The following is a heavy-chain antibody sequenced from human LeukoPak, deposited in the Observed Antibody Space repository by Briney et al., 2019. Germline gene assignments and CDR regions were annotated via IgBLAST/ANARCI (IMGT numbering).Heavy chain of an antibody. CDR3: ARGRVLLWFGELSDDAFDI. D-gene: IGHD3-10*01. V-gene: IGHV4-59*01. CDR1: GGSISSYY. Sequence: SETLSLTCTVSGGSISSYYWSWIRQPPGKGLEWIGYIYYSGSTNYNPSLKSRVTISVDTSKNQFSLKLSSVTAADTAVYYCARGRVLLWFGELSDDAFDIWGQGTMVTVSS. J-gene: IGHJ3*02. CDR2: IYYSGST.